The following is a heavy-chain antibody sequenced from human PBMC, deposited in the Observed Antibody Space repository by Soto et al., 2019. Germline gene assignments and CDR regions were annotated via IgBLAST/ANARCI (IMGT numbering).Heavy chain of an antibody. CDR2: ISSSGSTI. CDR1: GFTFSSYE. D-gene: IGHD2-2*02. CDR3: ARERCSTTGRYSPWFDP. Sequence: GGSLRLSGAASGFTFSSYEINWVRQAPGKGLEWVSYISSSGSTIYYADSVKGRLNISRDNAKNSLYLQMNSLRAEDTAVYYCARERCSTTGRYSPWFDPWGQGTLVTVSS. J-gene: IGHJ5*02. V-gene: IGHV3-48*03.